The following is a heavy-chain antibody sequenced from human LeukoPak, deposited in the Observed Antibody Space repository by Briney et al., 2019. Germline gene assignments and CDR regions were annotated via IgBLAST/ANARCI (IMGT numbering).Heavy chain of an antibody. CDR1: GYTFTSYG. V-gene: IGHV1-8*02. J-gene: IGHJ6*03. Sequence: GASVKVSCKASGYTFTSYGISWVRQAPGQGLEWMGWMNPNSGNTGYAQKFQGRVTMTRNTSISTAYMELSSLRSEDTAVYYCARGYYDSSGYYFYYYYYMDVWGKGTTVTVSS. CDR3: ARGYYDSSGYYFYYYYYMDV. CDR2: MNPNSGNT. D-gene: IGHD3-22*01.